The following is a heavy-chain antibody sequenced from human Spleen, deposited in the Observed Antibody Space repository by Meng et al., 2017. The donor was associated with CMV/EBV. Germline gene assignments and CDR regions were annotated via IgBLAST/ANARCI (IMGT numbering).Heavy chain of an antibody. J-gene: IGHJ2*01. CDR1: GYSFTYYS. CDR3: ARVLIRGNPSYWYFDL. CDR2: LNPSGGST. V-gene: IGHV1-46*01. D-gene: IGHD3-10*01. Sequence: ASVKVSCKASGYSFTYYSMHWVRQAPGQGLEWMGMLNPSGGSTTYTQKFQGRVTMTRDTSTSTVYMELNSLRFEDTAVYYCARVLIRGNPSYWYFDLRGRGTLVTVSS.